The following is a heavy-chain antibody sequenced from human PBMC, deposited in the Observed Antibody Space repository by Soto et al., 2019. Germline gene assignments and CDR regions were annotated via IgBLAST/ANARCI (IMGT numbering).Heavy chain of an antibody. J-gene: IGHJ4*02. Sequence: SETLSLTCAVSGGSIISGGYSWSLIRQPPGKGLEWIGYIYYSGSTYYNPSLKSRVTISVDTSKNQFSLKLSSVTAADTAVYYCARWPQLEPRFDYWGQGTLVTVSS. D-gene: IGHD1-1*01. CDR3: ARWPQLEPRFDY. CDR2: IYYSGST. V-gene: IGHV4-31*11. CDR1: GGSIISGGYS.